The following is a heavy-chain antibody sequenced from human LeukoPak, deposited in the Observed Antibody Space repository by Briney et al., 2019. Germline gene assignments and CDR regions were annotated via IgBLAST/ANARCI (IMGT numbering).Heavy chain of an antibody. Sequence: GGSLRLSCAASGFTFSSYGMHWVRQAPGKGLEWVAVISYDGGNISYTDSVRGRFTISRDNSKNTLYLQMNSLRAEDTAVYYCAKRGYCRGGTCFSHDAFDIWGQGTMVTVSS. J-gene: IGHJ3*02. CDR1: GFTFSSYG. V-gene: IGHV3-30*18. CDR3: AKRGYCRGGTCFSHDAFDI. D-gene: IGHD2-15*01. CDR2: ISYDGGNI.